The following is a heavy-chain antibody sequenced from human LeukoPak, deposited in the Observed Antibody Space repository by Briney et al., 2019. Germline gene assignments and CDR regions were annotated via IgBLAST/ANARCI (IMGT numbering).Heavy chain of an antibody. CDR2: ISYDGGNK. D-gene: IGHD3-22*01. Sequence: GESLRLSCAASGLTFSSYGMHWVRQAPGKGLEWVAVISYDGGNKYYADSVKGRFTISRDNSKNTLYLQMNSLRAEDTAVYYCAKDETDAYYYDSSGYNYWGQGTLVTVSS. J-gene: IGHJ4*02. CDR3: AKDETDAYYYDSSGYNY. CDR1: GLTFSSYG. V-gene: IGHV3-30*18.